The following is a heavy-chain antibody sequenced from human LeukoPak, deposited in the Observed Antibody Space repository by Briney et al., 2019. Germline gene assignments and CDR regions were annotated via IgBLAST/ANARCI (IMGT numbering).Heavy chain of an antibody. D-gene: IGHD3-3*01. J-gene: IGHJ4*02. CDR3: ARGAYDFWSGYHQIDY. CDR2: IYYSGST. Sequence: SETLSLTCTVSGGSISSSSYYWGWIRQPPGKGLEWIGSIYYSGSTYYNPSLKSRVTISVDTSKNQFSLKLSSVTAADTAVYYXARGAYDFWSGYHQIDYXXQGTXXTVS. CDR1: GGSISSSSYY. V-gene: IGHV4-39*01.